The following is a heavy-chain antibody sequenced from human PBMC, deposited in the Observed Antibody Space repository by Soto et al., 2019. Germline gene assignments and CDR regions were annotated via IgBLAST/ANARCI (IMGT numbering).Heavy chain of an antibody. CDR2: ISTTSTYI. CDR1: GFTFSGDA. CDR3: ARDYVMDV. V-gene: IGHV3-21*01. D-gene: IGHD3-10*02. J-gene: IGHJ6*02. Sequence: EVQLVESGGGLDKPGGSLRLSCAASGFTFSGDAMNWVRQSPGKGLEWVSSISTTSTYIYYADSVKGRFTISRDNANNSLHLQMNDLRAEDTAVYYCARDYVMDVWGQGTTVTVSS.